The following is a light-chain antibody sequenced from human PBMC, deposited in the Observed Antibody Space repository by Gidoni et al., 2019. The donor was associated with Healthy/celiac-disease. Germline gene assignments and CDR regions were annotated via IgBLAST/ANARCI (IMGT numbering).Light chain of an antibody. J-gene: IGKJ4*01. CDR1: QSVSSS. Sequence: EIVLTHSPATLSLSPGERATLSCRASQSVSSSLAWYQQKPGQAPRLLIYAASNRATGIPARFSGSGSGTDFTLTISSLEPEDFAVYYCQQRSNWPRLTFGGGTKVEIK. CDR3: QQRSNWPRLT. CDR2: AAS. V-gene: IGKV3-11*01.